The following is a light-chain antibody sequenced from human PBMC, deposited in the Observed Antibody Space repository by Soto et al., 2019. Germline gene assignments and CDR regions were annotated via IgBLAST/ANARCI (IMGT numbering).Light chain of an antibody. Sequence: DIQMTQSPSTLSASVGDRVTITCRASQSISSWLAWYQQKPGKAPKLLIYKASSLESGVASRFSGSGSGTEFTLNISSLQPDDFATYYCQQYNSYSGTFGQGTKLEIK. V-gene: IGKV1-5*03. J-gene: IGKJ2*01. CDR1: QSISSW. CDR3: QQYNSYSGT. CDR2: KAS.